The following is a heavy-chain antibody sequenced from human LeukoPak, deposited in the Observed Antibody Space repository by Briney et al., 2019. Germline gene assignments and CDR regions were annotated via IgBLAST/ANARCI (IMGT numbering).Heavy chain of an antibody. CDR3: AKSRERWLQNWRDLDY. CDR1: GFTFSSYA. D-gene: IGHD1-1*01. Sequence: GGSLRLSCAASGFTFSSYAMSWVRQAPGKGLEWVSAISGSGGSTYYADSVKGRFTISRDNSKSTLYLQMNSLRAEDTAVYYCAKSRERWLQNWRDLDYWGQGTLVTVSS. CDR2: ISGSGGST. V-gene: IGHV3-23*01. J-gene: IGHJ4*02.